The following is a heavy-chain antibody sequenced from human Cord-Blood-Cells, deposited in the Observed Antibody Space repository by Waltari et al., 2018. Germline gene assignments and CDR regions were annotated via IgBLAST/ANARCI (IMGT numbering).Heavy chain of an antibody. CDR2: IKQDESEK. V-gene: IGHV3-7*01. CDR3: ARDQRKDRGY. CDR1: GFTFSSIC. D-gene: IGHD3-10*01. J-gene: IGHJ4*02. Sequence: EVQLVESGGGLVQPVGLLRLSCAGLGFTFSSICLRWVRQAPGKGLEWVANIKQDESEKYYVDSVKGRFTISRDNAKNSLYLQMNSLRAEDTAVYYCARDQRKDRGYWGQGTLVTVSS.